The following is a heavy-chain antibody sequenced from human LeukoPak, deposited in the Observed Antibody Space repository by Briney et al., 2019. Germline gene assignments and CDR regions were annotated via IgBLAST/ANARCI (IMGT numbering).Heavy chain of an antibody. Sequence: GASVEVSCKASGYSFTGYYVHWVRQAPGQGLEWMGWIRGDSGGTNYAQDFRGRVTMTRDTSTTTAYVELSRLRSDDTAVYYCARGLTVSIGNDFPYYYYYMDVWGEGTPVTVS. D-gene: IGHD3-3*01. CDR3: ARGLTVSIGNDFPYYYYYMDV. CDR1: GYSFTGYY. V-gene: IGHV1-2*02. J-gene: IGHJ6*03. CDR2: IRGDSGGT.